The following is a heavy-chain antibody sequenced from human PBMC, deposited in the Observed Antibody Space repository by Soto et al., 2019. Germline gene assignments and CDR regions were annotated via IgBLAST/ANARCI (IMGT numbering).Heavy chain of an antibody. CDR1: GFTFSSYA. CDR2: ISGSGGST. J-gene: IGHJ5*02. Sequence: EVQLLESGGGLVQPGGSLRLSCAASGFTFSSYAMSWVRQAPGKGLEWVSTISGSGGSTYYADSVKGRFTISRDNSKNTLYLQMNSLRAEDTAVYYCAKDSYSSGWYFGWFDPWGQGTLVTVSS. V-gene: IGHV3-23*01. CDR3: AKDSYSSGWYFGWFDP. D-gene: IGHD6-19*01.